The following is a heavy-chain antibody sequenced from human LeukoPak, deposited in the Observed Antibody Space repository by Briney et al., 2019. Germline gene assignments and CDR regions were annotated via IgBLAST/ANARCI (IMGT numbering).Heavy chain of an antibody. J-gene: IGHJ3*02. CDR3: VRWLGNGFDM. CDR2: IHHGGNT. D-gene: IGHD6-19*01. Sequence: SETLSLTCIVSGYSVSSNSYWGWIRQSPGKGLEWIGSIHHGGNTYYNPSLMSRVSMSIDTSKNQCSLNLSSVTAADTAIFYCVRWLGNGFDMRGQGTMVTVSS. V-gene: IGHV4-38-2*02. CDR1: GYSVSSNSY.